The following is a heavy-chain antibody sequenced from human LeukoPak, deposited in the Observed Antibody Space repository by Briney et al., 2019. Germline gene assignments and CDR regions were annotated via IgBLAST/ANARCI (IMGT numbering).Heavy chain of an antibody. Sequence: SETLSLTCAVYGGSFSGYYWSWIRQPPGKGLEWIGEINHSGSTNYNPSLKSRVTISVDESKNQFSLKLSSVTAADTAVYYCARDGLRGYCSSTSCHMVGWFDPWGQGTLVTVSS. V-gene: IGHV4-34*01. CDR2: INHSGST. CDR3: ARDGLRGYCSSTSCHMVGWFDP. D-gene: IGHD2-2*02. J-gene: IGHJ5*02. CDR1: GGSFSGYY.